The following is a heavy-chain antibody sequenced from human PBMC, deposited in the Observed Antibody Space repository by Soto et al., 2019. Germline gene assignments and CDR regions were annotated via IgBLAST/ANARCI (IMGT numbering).Heavy chain of an antibody. CDR1: GFTFSSYG. Sequence: GSLRLSCAASGFTFSSYGMHWVRQAPGKGLEWVAVISYDGSNKYYADSVKGRFTISRDNSKNTLYLQMNSLRAEDTAVYYCANMVDYGDTDAFEIWGQGTMVTVSS. V-gene: IGHV3-30*18. J-gene: IGHJ3*02. D-gene: IGHD4-17*01. CDR3: ANMVDYGDTDAFEI. CDR2: ISYDGSNK.